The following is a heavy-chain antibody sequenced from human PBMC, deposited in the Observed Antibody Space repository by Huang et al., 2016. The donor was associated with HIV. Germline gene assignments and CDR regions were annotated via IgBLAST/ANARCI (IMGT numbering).Heavy chain of an antibody. Sequence: QVQLVQSGAEVKKPGASVKVSCKVSGYTLTELSIHWVRQAPGKGLEWMGGFAPEHGETNYPQNFQGRVTMTEDTSTDTAYMELNSLRSEETAVYYCATGFDTYYDIWGQGTMVIASS. V-gene: IGHV1-24*01. D-gene: IGHD2-21*01. J-gene: IGHJ3*02. CDR2: FAPEHGET. CDR3: ATGFDTYYDI. CDR1: GYTLTELS.